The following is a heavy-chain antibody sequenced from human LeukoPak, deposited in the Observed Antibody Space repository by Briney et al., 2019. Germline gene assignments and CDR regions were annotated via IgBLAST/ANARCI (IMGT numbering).Heavy chain of an antibody. CDR3: ALPGNY. CDR1: GFTFSSYW. Sequence: PGRSLRLSCAASGFTFSSYWMHWVRQAPGKGLAWVSRINTDGSSTSYADSVKGRFTISRDNAKNTVYLQMNSLRAEDTAVYYCALPGNYWGQGTLVTVSS. V-gene: IGHV3-74*01. J-gene: IGHJ4*02. CDR2: INTDGSST.